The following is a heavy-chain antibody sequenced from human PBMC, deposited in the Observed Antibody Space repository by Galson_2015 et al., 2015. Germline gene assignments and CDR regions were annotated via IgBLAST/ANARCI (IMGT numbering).Heavy chain of an antibody. CDR2: ISYDGNNK. D-gene: IGHD6-19*01. V-gene: IGHV3-30-3*01. J-gene: IGHJ4*02. CDR3: ARDYSSGWFSLGGDC. CDR1: GFTFSSYA. Sequence: SLRLSCAASGFTFSSYAMHWVRQAPGKGLEWVAVISYDGNNKYYADSVKGRFTISRDNSKNTLYLQMNSLRAEDTGVYYCARDYSSGWFSLGGDCWGQGTLVTVSS.